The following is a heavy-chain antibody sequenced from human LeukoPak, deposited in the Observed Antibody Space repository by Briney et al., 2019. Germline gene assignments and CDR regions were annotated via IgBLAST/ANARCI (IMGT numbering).Heavy chain of an antibody. CDR3: GRDRYVINY. CDR1: GFTFSSYA. Sequence: PGRSLRLSCAASGFTFSSYAMHWVRQAPGKGLEWVSDISSSGSTIYYADSVKGRFTISRDNAKNSLYLQMNSLRAEDTAVYYCGRDRYVINYWGQGTLVTVSS. V-gene: IGHV3-48*04. CDR2: ISSSGSTI. J-gene: IGHJ4*02. D-gene: IGHD5-12*01.